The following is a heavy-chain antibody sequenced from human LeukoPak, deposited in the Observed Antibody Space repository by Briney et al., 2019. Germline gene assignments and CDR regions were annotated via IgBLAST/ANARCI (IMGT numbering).Heavy chain of an antibody. J-gene: IGHJ3*02. CDR1: GYSISSGYY. CDR3: ARRFIAAAGTAFDI. CDR2: IYHSGST. Sequence: SETLSLTCTVSGYSISSGYYWGWIRQPPGKGLEWIGSIYHSGSTYYNPSLKSRVTISVDTSKNQFSLKLSSVTAADTAVYYCARRFIAAAGTAFDIWGQGTMVTVSP. V-gene: IGHV4-38-2*02. D-gene: IGHD6-13*01.